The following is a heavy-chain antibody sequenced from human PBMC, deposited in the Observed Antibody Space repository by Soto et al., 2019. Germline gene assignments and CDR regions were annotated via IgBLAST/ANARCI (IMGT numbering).Heavy chain of an antibody. J-gene: IGHJ4*02. Sequence: KTSETLSLTCTVSGCSISSAAYCWSWIRQSPDKGLEWIGHIYDGGTTYSSPSLKGRVTISADTSETQFSLKLSSVSAADTAVYYCARGPSGDKIDYWGQGIQVTVSS. D-gene: IGHD7-27*01. CDR2: IYDGGTT. CDR1: GCSISSAAYC. V-gene: IGHV4-30-4*01. CDR3: ARGPSGDKIDY.